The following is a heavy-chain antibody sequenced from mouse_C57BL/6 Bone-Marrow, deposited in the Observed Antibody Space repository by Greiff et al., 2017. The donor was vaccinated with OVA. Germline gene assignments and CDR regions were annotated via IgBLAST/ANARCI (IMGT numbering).Heavy chain of an antibody. CDR2: IHPNSGST. CDR3: ARSGGYDYSWLAY. CDR1: GYTFTSYW. J-gene: IGHJ3*01. V-gene: IGHV1-64*01. D-gene: IGHD2-4*01. Sequence: QVQLQQPGAELVKPGASVKLSCKASGYTFTSYWMHWVKQRPGQGLEWIGMIHPNSGSTNYNEKFKSKATLTVDKSSSTAYMQLSSLTSEDSAVYYCARSGGYDYSWLAYWGQGTLVTVSA.